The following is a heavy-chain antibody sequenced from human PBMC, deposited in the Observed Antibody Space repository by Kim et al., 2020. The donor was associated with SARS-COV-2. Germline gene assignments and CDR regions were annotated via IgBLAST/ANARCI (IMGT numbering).Heavy chain of an antibody. J-gene: IGHJ5*02. D-gene: IGHD3-16*01. CDR2: ISGDGGST. CDR1: GFTFDDYA. Sequence: GGSLRLSCAASGFTFDDYAMHWVRQAPGKGLEWVSLISGDGGSTYYADSVKGRFTISRDNSKNSLYLQMNSLRTEDTALYYCAKDLETLLRLPGWFDPWGQGTLVTVSS. V-gene: IGHV3-43*02. CDR3: AKDLETLLRLPGWFDP.